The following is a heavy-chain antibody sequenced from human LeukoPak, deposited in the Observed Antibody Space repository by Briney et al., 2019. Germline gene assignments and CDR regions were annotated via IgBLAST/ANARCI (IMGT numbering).Heavy chain of an antibody. CDR2: IYYFGTT. Sequence: PSETLSLTCTVSGGSINNYYWSWIRQPPGKGLEWIGYIYYFGTTNYNPSLKSRVTISVDTSKNHFSLKLSSATAADTAVYYCARYRVGTGYYFDYWGQGTLVTVSS. D-gene: IGHD2-21*02. CDR3: ARYRVGTGYYFDY. CDR1: GGSINNYY. J-gene: IGHJ4*02. V-gene: IGHV4-59*01.